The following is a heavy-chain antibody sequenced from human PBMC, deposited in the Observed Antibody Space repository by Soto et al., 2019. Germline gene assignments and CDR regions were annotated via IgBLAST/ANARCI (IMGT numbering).Heavy chain of an antibody. D-gene: IGHD3-3*01. CDR1: GYTFTDYG. CDR3: ARISQSDFWSGYYYFFDY. CDR2: ITAFNGNT. J-gene: IGHJ4*02. Sequence: QVHLVQSGAEVEKPGASVKVSCKASGYTFTDYGISWVRQAPGQGLQWMGWITAFNGNTKYAQQFQGRVTMTTDTSTSTAYMGLRSLESDDTAAYYCARISQSDFWSGYYYFFDYWGQGTLVTVSS. V-gene: IGHV1-18*01.